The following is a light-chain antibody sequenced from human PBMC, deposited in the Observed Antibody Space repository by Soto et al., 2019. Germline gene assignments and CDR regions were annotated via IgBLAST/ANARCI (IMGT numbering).Light chain of an antibody. Sequence: ESVVTAAPGNPFLSSREKTTLSRRASQSVSSSYLAWYQQKPGQAPRLLIYGASSRATGIPDRFSGSGSGTDFTLTISRLEPEDFAVYYCQQYGSHFRFTFGPGTKVAIK. J-gene: IGKJ3*01. V-gene: IGKV3-20*01. CDR3: QQYGSHFRFT. CDR1: QSVSSSY. CDR2: GAS.